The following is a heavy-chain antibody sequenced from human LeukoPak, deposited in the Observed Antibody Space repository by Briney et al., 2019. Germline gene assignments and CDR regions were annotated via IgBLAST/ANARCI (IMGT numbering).Heavy chain of an antibody. D-gene: IGHD6-25*01. CDR2: INSDGSST. J-gene: IGHJ4*02. V-gene: IGHV3-74*01. Sequence: SGGSLRLSCAASGFTFSSYWMHWVRQAPGKGLVWVSRINSDGSSTSYADSVKGRFAIFRDNAENTLYLQMGSLRAEDMAVYYCARDSGRKPLSLDYWGQGTLVTVSS. CDR3: ARDSGRKPLSLDY. CDR1: GFTFSSYW.